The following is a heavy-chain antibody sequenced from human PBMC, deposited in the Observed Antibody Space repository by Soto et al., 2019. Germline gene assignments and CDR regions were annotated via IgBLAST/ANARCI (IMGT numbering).Heavy chain of an antibody. D-gene: IGHD1-1*01. CDR1: GYTFTSYY. J-gene: IGHJ4*02. CDR2: INPSGGST. Sequence: GASVKVSCKASGYTFTSYYMHWVRQAPGQGLEWMGIINPSGGSTSYAQKFQGRVTMTRDTFTSTVYMELSSLRSEDTAVYYCASATTGERFDYWGQGTLVTVSS. CDR3: ASATTGERFDY. V-gene: IGHV1-46*01.